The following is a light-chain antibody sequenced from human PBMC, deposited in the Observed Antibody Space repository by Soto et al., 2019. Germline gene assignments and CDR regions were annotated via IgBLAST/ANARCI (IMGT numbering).Light chain of an antibody. CDR1: QSVSSNY. Sequence: EIVLTQSPDTLSLSPGERATLSCRASQSVSSNYLAWYQQKPGQAPRFLIYDASSRATGIPDRFSGSGSGTDFTLTISRLEPEDCAVYYCQQYGSTPLTFGGGTKVDIK. V-gene: IGKV3-20*01. CDR3: QQYGSTPLT. CDR2: DAS. J-gene: IGKJ4*01.